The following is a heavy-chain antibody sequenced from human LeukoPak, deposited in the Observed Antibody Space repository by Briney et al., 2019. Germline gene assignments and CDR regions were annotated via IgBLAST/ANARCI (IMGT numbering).Heavy chain of an antibody. Sequence: GESLKISCKGSGYSFTNYWISWVRQMPGKGLEWMGRIDPSDSYTNYSPSFQGHVTMSADKSISTAYLQWTSLKASDTAMYYCAAEVTATRAFDYWGQGTLVTVS. V-gene: IGHV5-10-1*01. CDR1: GYSFTNYW. J-gene: IGHJ4*02. D-gene: IGHD2-21*02. CDR3: AAEVTATRAFDY. CDR2: IDPSDSYT.